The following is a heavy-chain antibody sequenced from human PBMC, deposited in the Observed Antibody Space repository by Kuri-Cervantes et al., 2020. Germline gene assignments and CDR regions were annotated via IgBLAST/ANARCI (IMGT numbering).Heavy chain of an antibody. Sequence: GESLKISCAVSGFTFSAHLMSWVRQAPGKGLELVANINQDGTEKYCVDSVKGRFTISRDNDRKSLHLDLISLRVEDTAVYYCVSARGQLWGQGTLVTVSS. CDR2: INQDGTEK. D-gene: IGHD3-10*01. V-gene: IGHV3-7*01. J-gene: IGHJ4*02. CDR3: VSARGQL. CDR1: GFTFSAHL.